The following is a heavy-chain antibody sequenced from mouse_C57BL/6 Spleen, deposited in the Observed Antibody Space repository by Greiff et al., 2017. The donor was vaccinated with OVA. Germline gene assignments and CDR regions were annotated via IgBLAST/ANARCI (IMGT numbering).Heavy chain of an antibody. D-gene: IGHD1-1*01. J-gene: IGHJ3*01. CDR3: AREGYGSSYRFAY. Sequence: VQLQQSGPELVKPGASVKISCKASGYTFTDYYMNWVKQSHGKSLEWIGDINPNNGGTSYNQKFKGKATLTVDKSSSTAYMELRSLTSEDSAAYYCAREGYGSSYRFAYWGQGTLVTVSA. CDR2: INPNNGGT. V-gene: IGHV1-26*01. CDR1: GYTFTDYY.